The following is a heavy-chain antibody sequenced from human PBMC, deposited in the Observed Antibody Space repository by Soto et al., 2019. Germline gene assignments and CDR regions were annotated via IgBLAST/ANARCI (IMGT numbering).Heavy chain of an antibody. Sequence: GGSLRLSCAASGFTFSTYGMHWVRQAPGKGLEWVAVIWFDGTKKYYADSVNGRFTISRDNSKNTLYLQMNSLRAEDTAVYYCASQFFWSGSPPHVMDVWGQGTA. D-gene: IGHD3-3*01. V-gene: IGHV3-33*01. CDR3: ASQFFWSGSPPHVMDV. J-gene: IGHJ6*02. CDR1: GFTFSTYG. CDR2: IWFDGTKK.